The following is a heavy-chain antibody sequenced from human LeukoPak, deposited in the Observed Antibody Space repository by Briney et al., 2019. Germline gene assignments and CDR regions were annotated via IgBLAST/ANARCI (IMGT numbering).Heavy chain of an antibody. CDR1: GASIGGSY. CDR3: ARWHYYGSGSWNWFDP. Sequence: SETLSLTCTVSGASIGGSYWSWIREPAGRGLEWIGRIYSSGSANYNPSLKSRVTMSVDRSKNQFSLKLSSVTAADTAVYYCARWHYYGSGSWNWFDPWGQGTLVTVSS. CDR2: IYSSGSA. V-gene: IGHV4-4*07. D-gene: IGHD3-10*01. J-gene: IGHJ5*02.